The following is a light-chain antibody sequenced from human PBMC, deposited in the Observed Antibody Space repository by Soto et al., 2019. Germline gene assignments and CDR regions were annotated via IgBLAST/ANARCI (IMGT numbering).Light chain of an antibody. V-gene: IGLV2-8*01. J-gene: IGLJ1*01. CDR3: SSHAGNNNYV. CDR1: SSDVGAYNY. Sequence: QSVLTQPPSASGSVGQSVTISCTGTSSDVGAYNYVSWYQQHPGKAPKLMIYEVSKRPSGVPDRFSGPKSGYTASLTASGLQAEDEADYYCSSHAGNNNYVFGTGTKVTVL. CDR2: EVS.